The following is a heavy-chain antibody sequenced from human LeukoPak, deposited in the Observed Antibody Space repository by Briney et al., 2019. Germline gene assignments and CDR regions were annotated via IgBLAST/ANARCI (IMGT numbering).Heavy chain of an antibody. D-gene: IGHD6-6*01. CDR2: INHSGST. J-gene: IGHJ5*02. V-gene: IGHV4-34*01. CDR1: GGSFSGYY. CDR3: ARGIAARPRGYWFDP. Sequence: SETLSLTCAVYGGSFSGYYWSWIRQPPGKGLEWIGEINHSGSTNYNPSLKSRVTISVDTSKNQFSLKVSSVTAADTAVYHCARGIAARPRGYWFDPWGQGTLVTVSS.